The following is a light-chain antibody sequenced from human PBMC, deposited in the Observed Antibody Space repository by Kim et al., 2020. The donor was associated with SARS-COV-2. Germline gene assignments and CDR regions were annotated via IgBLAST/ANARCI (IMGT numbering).Light chain of an antibody. CDR3: QSYDSSLSGSV. CDR2: GNI. V-gene: IGLV1-40*01. J-gene: IGLJ3*02. Sequence: QRVTISCTGSSSNIGAGYDVHWYQQFPGTAPKLLIYGNINRPSGVPDRFSGSKSGTSASLAITGLHAEDEADYYCQSYDSSLSGSVFGGGTKLTVL. CDR1: SSNIGAGYD.